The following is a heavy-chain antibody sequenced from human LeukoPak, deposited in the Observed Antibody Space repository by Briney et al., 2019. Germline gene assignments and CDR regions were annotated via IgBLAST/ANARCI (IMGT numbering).Heavy chain of an antibody. V-gene: IGHV7-4-1*02. D-gene: IGHD3-16*01. CDR2: INTKTGNP. J-gene: IGHJ3*02. Sequence: ASVKVSCKASGYTFSRYAMNWVRQAPGQGLEWMGWINTKTGNPTYAQGFTGEFVFSLDTSVSTAYLQISSLKAEDTAIYYCARGHYYVNVYAFDIWGQGTMVTVSS. CDR1: GYTFSRYA. CDR3: ARGHYYVNVYAFDI.